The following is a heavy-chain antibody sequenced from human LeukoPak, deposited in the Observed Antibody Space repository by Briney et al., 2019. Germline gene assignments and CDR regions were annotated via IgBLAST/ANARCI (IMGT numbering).Heavy chain of an antibody. Sequence: GASVKVSCKASGYTFTSYGISWVRQAPGQGLEWMGWISAYNGNTNYAQKLQGRVTMTTDTSTSTAYIELRSLRSDDTAVYYCAIDLFCCQEYAFDTWGQGTMVTVSS. CDR3: AIDLFCCQEYAFDT. J-gene: IGHJ3*02. CDR2: ISAYNGNT. D-gene: IGHD3-3*01. CDR1: GYTFTSYG. V-gene: IGHV1-18*01.